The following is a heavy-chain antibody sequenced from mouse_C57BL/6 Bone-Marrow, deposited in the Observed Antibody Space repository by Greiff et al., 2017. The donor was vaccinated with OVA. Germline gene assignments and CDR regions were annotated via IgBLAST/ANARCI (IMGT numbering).Heavy chain of an antibody. J-gene: IGHJ1*03. CDR3: ARDHDYDCHV. V-gene: IGHV5-4*01. CDR1: GFTFSSYA. Sequence: EVQLMESGGGLVKPGGSLKLSCAASGFTFSSYAMPWVRQTPEKRLEWVATISDGGSYTYYTDNVKGRFTISRDKAKNNLYLQMSHLKSEDTAMYYCARDHDYDCHVWGTGTTVTVSS. D-gene: IGHD2-4*01. CDR2: ISDGGSYT.